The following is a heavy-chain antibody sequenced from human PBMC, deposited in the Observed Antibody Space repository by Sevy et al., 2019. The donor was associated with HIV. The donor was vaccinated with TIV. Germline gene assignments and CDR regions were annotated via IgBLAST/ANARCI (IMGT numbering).Heavy chain of an antibody. V-gene: IGHV3-23*01. D-gene: IGHD1-26*01. Sequence: GGSLRLSCAASGFTFTSYAMSWVRRTPAKGLEWVSVLRGGGGSPVYADSVKGRFTISRDNPKNTLYLQMNSLRAEDTALYYCAKDRIWELGDAFDIWGQGTMVTVSS. CDR1: GFTFTSYA. J-gene: IGHJ3*02. CDR2: LRGGGGSP. CDR3: AKDRIWELGDAFDI.